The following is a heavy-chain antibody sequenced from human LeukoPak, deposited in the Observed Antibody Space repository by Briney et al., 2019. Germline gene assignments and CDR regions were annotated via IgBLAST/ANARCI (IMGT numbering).Heavy chain of an antibody. D-gene: IGHD1-26*01. J-gene: IGHJ4*02. Sequence: PGGSLRLSCAASGFTFTHAWMSWVRQAPGKGLEWVARIKTDNAGGTADYGAPVEGRFTIPRDDSDSTLYLQMHSLKAEDTAIYYCTTIYMGATFDFWGQGALVAVSS. CDR1: GFTFTHAW. CDR3: TTIYMGATFDF. CDR2: IKTDNAGGTA. V-gene: IGHV3-15*01.